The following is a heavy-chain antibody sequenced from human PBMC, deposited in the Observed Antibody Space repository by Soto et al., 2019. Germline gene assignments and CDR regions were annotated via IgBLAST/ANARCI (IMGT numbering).Heavy chain of an antibody. CDR3: ASPEGRRTAIPPQFDY. CDR1: GGTFSSYA. D-gene: IGHD2-21*02. CDR2: IIPIFGTA. J-gene: IGHJ4*02. V-gene: IGHV1-69*13. Sequence: AASVKVSCKASGGTFSSYAISWVRQAPGQGLEWMGGIIPIFGTANYAQKFQGRVTITADESTSTAYMELSSLRSEDTAVYYCASPEGRRTAIPPQFDYWGQGTLVTVSS.